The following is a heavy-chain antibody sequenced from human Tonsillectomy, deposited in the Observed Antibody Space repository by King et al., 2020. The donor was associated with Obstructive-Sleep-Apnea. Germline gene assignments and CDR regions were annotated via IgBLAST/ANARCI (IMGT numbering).Heavy chain of an antibody. V-gene: IGHV1-46*01. J-gene: IGHJ4*02. D-gene: IGHD6-13*01. CDR1: GYTFTTYY. CDR2: IHPRGGST. Sequence: VQLVESGAEVKKPGASVTLSCKASGYTFTTYYLHWVRQAPGQGLEWMGLIHPRGGSTSYAQRFQGRVTMTRDTSTSTVYMELSSLRSDATAVYYCARSRTVAIAAAASDYWGQGTLVTVSS. CDR3: ARSRTVAIAAAASDY.